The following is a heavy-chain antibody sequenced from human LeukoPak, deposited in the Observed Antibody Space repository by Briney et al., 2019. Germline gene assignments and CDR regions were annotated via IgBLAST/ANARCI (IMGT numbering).Heavy chain of an antibody. V-gene: IGHV1-69*04. CDR2: IIPILGIA. CDR3: ARRGRYCGGDCYFY. J-gene: IGHJ4*02. CDR1: GGTFSSYA. Sequence: ASVKVSCKASGGTFSSYAISWVRQAPGQGLEWMGRIIPILGIANYAQKFQGRVTITADKSTSTAYMELSSLRSEDTAVYYCARRGRYCGGDCYFYWGQGTLVTVSS. D-gene: IGHD2-21*02.